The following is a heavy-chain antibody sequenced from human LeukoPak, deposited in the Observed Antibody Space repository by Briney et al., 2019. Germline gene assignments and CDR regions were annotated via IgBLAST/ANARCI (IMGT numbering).Heavy chain of an antibody. V-gene: IGHV4-39*07. J-gene: IGHJ3*02. CDR2: IYYSGST. D-gene: IGHD1-26*01. CDR3: ARGSGSYYHAFDI. Sequence: SETLSLTCTVSGGSISSSSYYWGWIRQPPGKGLEWIGSIYYSGSTYYNPSLKSRVTISVDTSKNQFSLKLSSVTAADTAVYYCARGSGSYYHAFDIWGQGTMVTVSS. CDR1: GGSISSSSYY.